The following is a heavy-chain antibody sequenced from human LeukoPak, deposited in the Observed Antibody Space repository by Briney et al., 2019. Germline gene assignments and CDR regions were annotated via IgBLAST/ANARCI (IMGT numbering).Heavy chain of an antibody. CDR1: GFTFKDYG. D-gene: IGHD1-26*01. Sequence: GRSLRLSCAATGFTFKDYGMHWVRQPPGKGLEWVSSINWNGGGTDYADSVKGRFTISRDNAKNSLYLQLSSLRPEDTALYYCSKHMRATNTYSFFGLDVWGQGTTVTVSS. V-gene: IGHV3-9*01. CDR3: SKHMRATNTYSFFGLDV. CDR2: INWNGGGT. J-gene: IGHJ6*02.